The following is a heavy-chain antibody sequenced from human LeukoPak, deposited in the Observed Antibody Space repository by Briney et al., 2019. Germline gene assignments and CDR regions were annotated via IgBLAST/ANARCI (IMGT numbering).Heavy chain of an antibody. CDR3: ARDQEYYDILTGYSTYYYYYYMDV. CDR1: GYTFTSYG. CDR2: INPNSGGT. Sequence: ASVKVSCKPSGYTFTSYGISWVRQAPGQGLEWMGWINPNSGGTNYAQKFQGRVTMTRDTSISTAYMELSRLRSDDTAVYYCARDQEYYDILTGYSTYYYYYYMDVWGKGTTVTVSS. D-gene: IGHD3-9*01. J-gene: IGHJ6*03. V-gene: IGHV1-2*02.